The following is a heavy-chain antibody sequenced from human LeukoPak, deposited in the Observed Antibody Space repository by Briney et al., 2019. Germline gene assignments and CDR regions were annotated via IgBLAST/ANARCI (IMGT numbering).Heavy chain of an antibody. D-gene: IGHD3-22*01. CDR3: ARERLSDSSGCYWDY. Sequence: GGCLRLSCAAAGFTFSSYWMSWVRQAPGKGLEWVANIKQEGSEKYYVDSVKGRFTISRDNAKNSLYLQMNSLRAEDKAVYYCARERLSDSSGCYWDYWGQGTLVTVSS. J-gene: IGHJ4*02. V-gene: IGHV3-7*01. CDR2: IKQEGSEK. CDR1: GFTFSSYW.